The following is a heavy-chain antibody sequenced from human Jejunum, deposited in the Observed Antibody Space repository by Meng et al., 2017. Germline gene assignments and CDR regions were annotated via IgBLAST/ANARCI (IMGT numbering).Heavy chain of an antibody. V-gene: IGHV2-5*02. J-gene: IGHJ5*02. CDR3: AHRIAYSSDYNVGWFDP. CDR1: GFSLRTRTVG. CDR2: IYWDDDK. Sequence: QITLHESRPAQVKPTETLTLTCTFSGFSLRTRTVGVGWLRQPPGKALECLALIYWDDDKRYNPSLKNRLSITKDTSENQVVLTMTNMDPADTATYYCAHRIAYSSDYNVGWFDPWGPGFLVTVSS. D-gene: IGHD6-25*01.